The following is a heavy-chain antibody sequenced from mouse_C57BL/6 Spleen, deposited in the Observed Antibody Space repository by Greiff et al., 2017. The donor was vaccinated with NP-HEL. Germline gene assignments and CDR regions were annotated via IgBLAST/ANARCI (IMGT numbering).Heavy chain of an antibody. CDR2: ISSGSSTI. CDR3: ARDSNQFAWFAY. V-gene: IGHV5-17*01. D-gene: IGHD2-5*01. Sequence: EVQLVESGGGLVKPGGSLKLSCAASGFTFSDYGMHWVRQAPEKGLEWVAYISSGSSTIYYADTVKGRFTISRDTAKNTLFLQMTSLRSEDTAMYYCARDSNQFAWFAYWGQGTLVTVSA. CDR1: GFTFSDYG. J-gene: IGHJ3*01.